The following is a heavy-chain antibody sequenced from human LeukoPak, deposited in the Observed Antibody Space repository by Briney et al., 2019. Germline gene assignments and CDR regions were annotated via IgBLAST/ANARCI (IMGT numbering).Heavy chain of an antibody. Sequence: GRSLRLSCAASGFTFDDYVMHWVRHAPGKGLEWVSGISWNSGSIGYADSVKGRFTISRDNAKNSLYLQMNSLRAEDTALYYCARGLGGYDSDAFDIWGQGTMVTVSS. J-gene: IGHJ3*02. CDR1: GFTFDDYV. V-gene: IGHV3-9*01. CDR2: ISWNSGSI. D-gene: IGHD5-12*01. CDR3: ARGLGGYDSDAFDI.